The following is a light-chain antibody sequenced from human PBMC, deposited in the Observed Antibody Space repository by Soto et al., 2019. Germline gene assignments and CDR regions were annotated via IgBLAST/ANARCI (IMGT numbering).Light chain of an antibody. CDR2: DVT. CDR3: TSYTSISTYV. Sequence: QSVLTQPASVSGPPGQSITISCTGTSSDVGAYNYVSWYQHHPGKAPRLVIYDVTNRPSGISDRFSGSKSGNTASLPISGLLAEDEADYYCTSYTSISTYVFGTGTKLTVL. V-gene: IGLV2-14*01. J-gene: IGLJ1*01. CDR1: SSDVGAYNY.